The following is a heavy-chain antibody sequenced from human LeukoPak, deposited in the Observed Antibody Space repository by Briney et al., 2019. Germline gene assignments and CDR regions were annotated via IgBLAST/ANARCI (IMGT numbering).Heavy chain of an antibody. D-gene: IGHD3-10*01. J-gene: IGHJ4*02. CDR2: IRYDGGNE. CDR3: ASPLPSMVRGVIGY. CDR1: GFTFTLYG. V-gene: IGHV3-30*02. Sequence: GGSLRLSCAASGFTFTLYGMHWVRQAPGKGLEWVAFIRYDGGNEYYADSVKGRFTISRDNAKNSLYLQMNSLRAEDTAVYYCASPLPSMVRGVIGYWGQGTLVTVSS.